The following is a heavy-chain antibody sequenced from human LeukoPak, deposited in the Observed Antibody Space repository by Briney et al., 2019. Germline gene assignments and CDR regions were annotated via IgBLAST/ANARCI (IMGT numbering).Heavy chain of an antibody. Sequence: SQTLSLTCTVSGGSISSGGYYWSWIRQPPGKGLEWIGYIYHSGSTYYNPSLKSRVIISVDRSKNQLSLKLSSVTAADTAVYYCASPPRVAVAGNMGDYWGQGTLVTVSS. CDR1: GGSISSGGYY. V-gene: IGHV4-30-2*01. CDR2: IYHSGST. CDR3: ASPPRVAVAGNMGDY. J-gene: IGHJ4*02. D-gene: IGHD6-19*01.